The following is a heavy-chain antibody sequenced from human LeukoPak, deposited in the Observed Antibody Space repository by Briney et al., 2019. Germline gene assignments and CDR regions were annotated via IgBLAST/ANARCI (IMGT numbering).Heavy chain of an antibody. V-gene: IGHV3-23*01. CDR3: AKVPSFDYCSSTSCYRGWFDP. Sequence: GGSLRLSCAASGFTFSSYAMSWVRQAPGKGLEWVSAISGSGGSTYYADSVKGRFTISRDNSKNTLYLQMNSLRAEDTAVYYCAKVPSFDYCSSTSCYRGWFDPWGQGTLVTVSS. CDR2: ISGSGGST. J-gene: IGHJ5*02. D-gene: IGHD2-2*02. CDR1: GFTFSSYA.